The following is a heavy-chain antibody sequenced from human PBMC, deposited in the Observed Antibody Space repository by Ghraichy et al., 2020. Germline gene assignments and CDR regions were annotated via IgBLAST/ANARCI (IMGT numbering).Heavy chain of an antibody. CDR2: MHSSGST. CDR3: ARVSYNTGGYEGDVYYSYYYMDV. CDR1: GASITSGNYY. V-gene: IGHV4-61*02. J-gene: IGHJ6*03. D-gene: IGHD3-10*01. Sequence: LRLSCTVSGASITSGNYYWSWIRQPAEKGLEWIGRMHSSGSTQYNPSLKSRAAISLDSSKNEFSLRLSSVTAADTAMFFCARVSYNTGGYEGDVYYSYYYMDVWGKGTTVTVSS.